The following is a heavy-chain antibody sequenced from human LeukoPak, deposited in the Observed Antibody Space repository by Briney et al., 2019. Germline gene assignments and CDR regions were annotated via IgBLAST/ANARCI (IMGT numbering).Heavy chain of an antibody. D-gene: IGHD6-13*01. CDR2: ISGGNT. CDR1: GFTFSSYA. J-gene: IGHJ6*03. CDR3: ARAPRIAAAGKRAYYYYMDV. V-gene: IGHV3-23*01. Sequence: GGSLRLSCAVSGFTFSSYAMSWVRQAAGKGLEWVSAISGGNTYYADSVKGRFTISRDNSKNSLYLQMNSLRAEDTAVYYCARAPRIAAAGKRAYYYYMDVWGKGTTVTVSS.